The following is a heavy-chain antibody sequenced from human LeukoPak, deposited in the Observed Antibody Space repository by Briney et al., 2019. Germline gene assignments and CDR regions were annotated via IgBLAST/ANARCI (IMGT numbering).Heavy chain of an antibody. J-gene: IGHJ4*02. CDR3: ARGPRFSNFDN. Sequence: PGGSLRLSCAASGFTFSDFWMFWVRQAPGKGLVWVSQIHDDGSSTTYADSVKGRFTISRDNAKNTLYLQMNSLRAEDTAVYYCARGPRFSNFDNWGQGTLVTVSS. CDR1: GFTFSDFW. CDR2: IHDDGSST. D-gene: IGHD6-13*01. V-gene: IGHV3-74*01.